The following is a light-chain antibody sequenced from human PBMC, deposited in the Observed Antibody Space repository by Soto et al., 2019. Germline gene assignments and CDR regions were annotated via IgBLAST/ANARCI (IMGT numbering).Light chain of an antibody. V-gene: IGKV3D-11*03. J-gene: IGKJ1*01. CDR3: QQYGSSKWT. CDR1: QGIGDT. Sequence: EVMLTQSPATLSVTPGEGVSLSCRASQGIGDTLAWYQHKPGQTPRLLIYDASNRATGIPARFSGSGSGTDFTLTISSLEPEDFAVYYCQQYGSSKWTFGQGTKVDI. CDR2: DAS.